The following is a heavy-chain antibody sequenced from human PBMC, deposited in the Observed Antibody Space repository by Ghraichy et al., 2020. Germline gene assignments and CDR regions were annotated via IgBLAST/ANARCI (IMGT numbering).Heavy chain of an antibody. CDR1: GFTFSSYS. J-gene: IGHJ3*02. CDR2: ISSSSSYI. V-gene: IGHV3-21*01. D-gene: IGHD6-13*01. Sequence: GGSLRLSCAASGFTFSSYSMNWVRQAPGKGLEWVSSISSSSSYIYYADSVKGRFTISRDNAKNSLYLQMNSLRAEDTAVYYCASLATAAGTSDAFDIWGQGTMVTVSS. CDR3: ASLATAAGTSDAFDI.